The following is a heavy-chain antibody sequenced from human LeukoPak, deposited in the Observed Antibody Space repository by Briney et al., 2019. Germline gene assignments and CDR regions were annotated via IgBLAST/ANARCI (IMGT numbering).Heavy chain of an antibody. V-gene: IGHV3-48*03. CDR3: ARDARGYYDYVWGSYRTYFDY. CDR2: ISSSGSTI. J-gene: IGHJ4*02. D-gene: IGHD3-16*02. CDR1: GFTFSSYE. Sequence: GGSLRLSCAASGFTFSSYEMNWVRQAPGKGLEWVSYISSSGSTIYYADSVKGRFTISRDNAKNSLYLQMNSLRAEDTAVYYCARDARGYYDYVWGSYRTYFDYWGQGTLVTVSS.